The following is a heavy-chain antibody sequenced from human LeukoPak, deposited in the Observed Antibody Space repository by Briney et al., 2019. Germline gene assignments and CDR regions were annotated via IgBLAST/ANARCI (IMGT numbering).Heavy chain of an antibody. V-gene: IGHV1-8*01. CDR1: GYTFTSYD. Sequence: ASVKVSCKASGYTFTSYDINWVRQATGQGLEWMGWMNPNSGSTGYAQKFQGRVTMTRNTSISTAYMELSSLRSEDTAVYYCARAAPLYYYYYYMDVWGKGTTVTVSS. CDR3: ARAAPLYYYYYYMDV. D-gene: IGHD2-15*01. CDR2: MNPNSGST. J-gene: IGHJ6*03.